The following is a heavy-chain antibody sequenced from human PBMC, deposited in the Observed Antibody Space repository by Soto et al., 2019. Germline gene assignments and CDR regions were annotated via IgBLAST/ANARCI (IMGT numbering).Heavy chain of an antibody. J-gene: IGHJ5*02. CDR1: GFTVNSNY. D-gene: IGHD3-3*01. V-gene: IGHV3-66*01. Sequence: PGGSLRLSCAVSGFTVNSNYMSWVRQAPGKGLEWVSTIYSGGSTYYADSVKGRFTVSRDNAKNSLYLQMNSLRAEDTAVYYCARVLSFYGGSDPWGKGTLVTVPS. CDR3: ARVLSFYGGSDP. CDR2: IYSGGST.